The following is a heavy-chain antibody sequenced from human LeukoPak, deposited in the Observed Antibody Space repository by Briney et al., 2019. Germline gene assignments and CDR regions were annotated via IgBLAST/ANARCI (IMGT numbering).Heavy chain of an antibody. D-gene: IGHD3-10*01. J-gene: IGHJ5*02. CDR3: ARRPLRSQNWFSP. CDR1: GHSFTTYR. V-gene: IGHV5-51*01. Sequence: GESLKISCKGSGHSFTTYRIGWVRQMPGKGLEWMGIIYVDDSDTTYNPAFQGQVTISADKSINTAYLQWNSLQASDTAMYYCARRPLRSQNWFSPWGQGTLVTVSS. CDR2: IYVDDSDT.